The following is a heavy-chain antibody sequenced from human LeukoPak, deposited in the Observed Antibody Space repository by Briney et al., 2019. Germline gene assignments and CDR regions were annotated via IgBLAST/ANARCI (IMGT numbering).Heavy chain of an antibody. J-gene: IGHJ3*01. Sequence: SETLSLTCGVSGSSFSGGYYWGWVRQAPGKGLEWIGNVYHIGTTYINPSLRTRVSLSAATSKKQFFLTLKSVTAADTAVYVCVDLQPGGAFDVWGPGTVVTVSS. CDR3: VDLQPGGAFDV. D-gene: IGHD4-11*01. V-gene: IGHV4-38-2*01. CDR1: GSSFSGGYY. CDR2: VYHIGTT.